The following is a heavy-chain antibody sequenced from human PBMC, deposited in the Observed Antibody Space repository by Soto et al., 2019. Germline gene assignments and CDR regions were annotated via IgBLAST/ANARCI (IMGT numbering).Heavy chain of an antibody. CDR3: ARSVYSSGWSNWFDP. CDR2: IKQDGSEK. J-gene: IGHJ5*02. CDR1: GFTFSSYW. V-gene: IGHV3-7*02. D-gene: IGHD6-19*01. Sequence: PGGSLRLSCAASGFTFSSYWMSWVRQAPGKGLEWVANIKQDGSEKYYVDSVKGRFTISRDNAKNSLYLQMNSLRAEDTAVYYCARSVYSSGWSNWFDPWGQGTLVTVSS.